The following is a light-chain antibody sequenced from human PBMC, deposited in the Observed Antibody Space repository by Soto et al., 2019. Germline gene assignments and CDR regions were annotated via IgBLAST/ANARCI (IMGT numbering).Light chain of an antibody. CDR2: YDS. V-gene: IGLV3-21*04. J-gene: IGLJ2*01. CDR1: NIGSKS. Sequence: SYELTQPPSVSVAPGKTARITWGGNNIGSKSGHWYQQKPGQAPVLVIYYDSDRPSGIPERFSGSNSGNTATLTISRVEAGDEADYYCQVWDSSSGVVFGGGTKVTVL. CDR3: QVWDSSSGVV.